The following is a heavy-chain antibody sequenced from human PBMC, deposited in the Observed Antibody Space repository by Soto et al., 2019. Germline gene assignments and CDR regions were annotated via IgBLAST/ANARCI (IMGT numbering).Heavy chain of an antibody. CDR1: GGSISSTGYF. CDR2: IFYSGCT. J-gene: IGHJ4*02. D-gene: IGHD1-26*01. V-gene: IGHV4-31*03. Sequence: QVQLQESGPGLVKPSQTLSLTCTVSGGSISSTGYFWTWIRQHPGQGLEWIGYIFYSGCTFHNPSLKSRVTISVDTSKNQFSLELSSVTAADTAVYYCAREAGSGDYFDYWGQGTLVTVSS. CDR3: AREAGSGDYFDY.